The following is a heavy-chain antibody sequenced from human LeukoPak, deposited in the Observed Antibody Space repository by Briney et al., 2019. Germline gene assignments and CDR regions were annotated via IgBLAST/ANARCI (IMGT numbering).Heavy chain of an antibody. CDR1: GGTFSSYA. D-gene: IGHD4-17*01. J-gene: IGHJ6*02. CDR3: ARAPGDTVTTYYYYGMDV. CDR2: IIPIFGTA. Sequence: SVKVSCKASGGTFSSYAISWVRQAPGQGLEWMGGIIPIFGTANYEQKFQGRVTITADESTTTAYMELSSLRSEDTAVYYCARAPGDTVTTYYYYGMDVWGQGTTVTVSS. V-gene: IGHV1-69*13.